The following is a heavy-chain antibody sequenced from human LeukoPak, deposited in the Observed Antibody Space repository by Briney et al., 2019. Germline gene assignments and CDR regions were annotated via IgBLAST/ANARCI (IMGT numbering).Heavy chain of an antibody. Sequence: GGSLRLSCAASGFTFSSYSMNWVRQAPGKGLEWVSYISSSSSTIFYADSVKGRFTISRDNGKNSLYLQMNSLRDEDTAVYYCASAPLNGDYFDYWGQGTLVTVSS. CDR1: GFTFSSYS. CDR3: ASAPLNGDYFDY. J-gene: IGHJ4*02. D-gene: IGHD4-17*01. CDR2: ISSSSSTI. V-gene: IGHV3-48*02.